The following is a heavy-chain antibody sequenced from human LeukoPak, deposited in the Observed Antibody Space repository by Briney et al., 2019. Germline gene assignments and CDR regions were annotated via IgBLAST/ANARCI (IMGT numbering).Heavy chain of an antibody. CDR3: AREGVRGSQALDAFDI. CDR1: GFTFSDHY. V-gene: IGHV3-11*05. Sequence: PGWSLRLSCAASGFTFSDHYMSWIRQAPGRGLEWVSCISSSGSNTDYADSVKGRFTISRDNAKNSLYLQMNSLRAEDTAVYFCAREGVRGSQALDAFDIWGQGTMVTVSS. D-gene: IGHD3-10*01. CDR2: ISSSGSNT. J-gene: IGHJ3*02.